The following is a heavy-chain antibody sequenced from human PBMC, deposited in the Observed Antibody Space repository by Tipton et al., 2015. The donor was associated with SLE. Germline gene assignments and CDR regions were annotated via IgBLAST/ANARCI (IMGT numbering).Heavy chain of an antibody. J-gene: IGHJ6*03. D-gene: IGHD1-26*01. CDR2: ISYDGSNK. Sequence: RSLRLSCAASGFTFSSYAMHWVRQAPGKGLEWVAVISYDGSNKYYADCVKGRFTISRDNSKNTLYLQMNSLRAGDTAVYYCARDAMVVVGATTYYYYYMDVWGKGTTVTVSS. V-gene: IGHV3-30*04. CDR1: GFTFSSYA. CDR3: ARDAMVVVGATTYYYYYMDV.